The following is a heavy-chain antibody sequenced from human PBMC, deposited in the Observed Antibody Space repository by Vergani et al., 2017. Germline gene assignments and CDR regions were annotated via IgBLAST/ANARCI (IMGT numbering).Heavy chain of an antibody. CDR3: ARGAGYCNSTSCPPTLRHYYYYIEV. CDR2: MWYDGSNK. Sequence: QVQLVESGGGVVQPGRSLRLSCAASGFTFSSYGLHWVRQAPGKGFEWVAVMWYDGSNKYYADSVKGRFTISRDSSKNTLYLQMNGLRAENTAVYYCARGAGYCNSTSCPPTLRHYYYYIEVWGKGNTVNGSS. D-gene: IGHD2-2*01. CDR1: GFTFSSYG. V-gene: IGHV3-33*01. J-gene: IGHJ6*03.